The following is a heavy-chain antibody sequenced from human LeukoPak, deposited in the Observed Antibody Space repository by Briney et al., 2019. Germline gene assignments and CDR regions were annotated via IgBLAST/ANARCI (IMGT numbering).Heavy chain of an antibody. J-gene: IGHJ4*02. V-gene: IGHV3-49*04. CDR2: IRNKSYGGTT. D-gene: IGHD5/OR15-5a*01. CDR1: TNTFPEYT. CDR3: TSVSR. Sequence: QTGGSLRLSCSASTNTFPEYTISWVRQAPGKGLEWVGFIRNKSYGGTTEYAASVKGRFTISRDDSKNIAYLQMNSLKIEDTAVYYCTSVSRWGQGTLVTVSS.